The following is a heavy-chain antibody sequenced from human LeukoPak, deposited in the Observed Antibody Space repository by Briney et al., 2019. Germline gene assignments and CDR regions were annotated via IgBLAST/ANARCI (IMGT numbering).Heavy chain of an antibody. Sequence: GASVKVSCKASGYTFTSYYMHWVRQAPGQGLEWRGVINPSGGSTSYAQKFQGRVTMTRDTSTSTVYMELSSLRSEDTAVYYCARDSMVRGVIIPTGYYGMDVWGKGTTVTVSS. CDR2: INPSGGST. D-gene: IGHD3-10*01. CDR1: GYTFTSYY. CDR3: ARDSMVRGVIIPTGYYGMDV. V-gene: IGHV1-46*01. J-gene: IGHJ6*04.